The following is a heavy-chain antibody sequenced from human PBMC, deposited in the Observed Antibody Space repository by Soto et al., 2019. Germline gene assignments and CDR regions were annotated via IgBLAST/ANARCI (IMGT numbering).Heavy chain of an antibody. D-gene: IGHD3-22*01. V-gene: IGHV3-30*03. CDR3: ASLDPDSSGYYLVY. CDR2: ISYDGSNK. CDR1: GFTFSSYG. Sequence: GGSLRLSCAASGFTFSSYGMHWVRQAPGKGLEWVAVISYDGSNKYYADSVKGRFTISRDNSKNTLYLQMNSLRAEDTAVYYCASLDPDSSGYYLVYWGQGTLVTVS. J-gene: IGHJ4*02.